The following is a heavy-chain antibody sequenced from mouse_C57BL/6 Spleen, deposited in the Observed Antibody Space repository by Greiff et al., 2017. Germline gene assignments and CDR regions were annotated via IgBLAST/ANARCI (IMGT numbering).Heavy chain of an antibody. CDR1: GYTFTSYW. D-gene: IGHD4-1*01. CDR2: IYPSDSET. V-gene: IGHV1-61*01. Sequence: QVQLQQPGAELVRPGSSVKLSCKASGYTFTSYWMDWVKQRPGQGLEWIGNIYPSDSETNYNQKFKDKATLTVDKSSSTAYMQLSSLTSEDSAVDYCARSTGTAWFAYWGQGTLVTVSA. CDR3: ARSTGTAWFAY. J-gene: IGHJ3*01.